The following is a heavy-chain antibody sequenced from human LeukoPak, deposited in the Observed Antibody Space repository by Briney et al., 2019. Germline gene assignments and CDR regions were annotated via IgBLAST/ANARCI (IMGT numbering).Heavy chain of an antibody. CDR2: IHSDGTIT. CDR1: GFVFSNYW. D-gene: IGHD6-19*01. Sequence: PGGSLRLSCAASGFVFSNYWMHWVRQAPGKGLVWVSRIHSDGTITNHADAVKGRLTISRDNAKNTLYLQVSSLTAEDTAIYYCARGAVAASYYFDSWRQGTLVTVSS. V-gene: IGHV3-74*01. J-gene: IGHJ4*02. CDR3: ARGAVAASYYFDS.